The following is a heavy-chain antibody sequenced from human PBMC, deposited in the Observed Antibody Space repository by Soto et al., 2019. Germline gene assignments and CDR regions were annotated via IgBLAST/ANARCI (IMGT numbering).Heavy chain of an antibody. CDR1: GGSVNSDGYY. CDR2: MYYSGGT. Sequence: SETLSLTCTVSGGSVNSDGYYWSWIRQHPGEGLEWIGYMYYSGGTYYSPSLQSRVTISVDRSKNQFSLKLSSVTAADTAVYFCARGSYSSTWAYFDYWGRGTLVTVSS. CDR3: ARGSYSSTWAYFDY. D-gene: IGHD6-6*01. V-gene: IGHV4-31*03. J-gene: IGHJ4*02.